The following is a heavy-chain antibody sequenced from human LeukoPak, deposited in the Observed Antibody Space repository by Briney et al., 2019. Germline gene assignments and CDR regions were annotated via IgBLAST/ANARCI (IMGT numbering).Heavy chain of an antibody. J-gene: IGHJ6*03. CDR2: IWYDGSNK. CDR3: ARDGLGYFDWLWDHYYYYMDV. CDR1: GFTSSSYG. V-gene: IGHV3-33*01. D-gene: IGHD3-9*01. Sequence: GGSLRLSCAASGFTSSSYGMYWVRQAPGKGLEWVAVIWYDGSNKYYADSVKGRFTISRDNSKNTLYLQINSLRAEDTAVYYCARDGLGYFDWLWDHYYYYMDVWGKGTTVTVSS.